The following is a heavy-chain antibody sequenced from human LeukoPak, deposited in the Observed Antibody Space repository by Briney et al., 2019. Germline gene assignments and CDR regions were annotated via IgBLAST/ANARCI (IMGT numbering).Heavy chain of an antibody. CDR1: GFTVSSNS. CDR3: VRRRGGSSGSGSRNYYYYYYMDV. V-gene: IGHV3-30*03. CDR2: TSYDGLKN. J-gene: IGHJ6*03. D-gene: IGHD3-10*01. Sequence: LRLSCTVSGFTVSSNSMYWVRQTPGKGRDWVAGTSYDGLKNSYADSVKGRFTVSRDNHKNTLYLQMNNLRPEDTALYYCVRRRGGSSGSGSRNYYYYYYMDVWGNGTTVTVSS.